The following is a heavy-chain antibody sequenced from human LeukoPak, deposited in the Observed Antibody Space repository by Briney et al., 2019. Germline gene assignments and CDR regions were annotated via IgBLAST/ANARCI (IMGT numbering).Heavy chain of an antibody. CDR1: RFIFSHYG. CDR3: AKDAQRGFDYSNSLEK. J-gene: IGHJ4*02. Sequence: GESLTLSCVASRFIFSHYGMHWVREAPRKGLEWLSVIWNDGSSQFYAASVKGRFTISRDNSQTTVYLQMNNVRAEDTAVYYCAKDAQRGFDYSNSLEKWGQGTLVVVSS. CDR2: IWNDGSSQ. V-gene: IGHV3-33*06. D-gene: IGHD4-11*01.